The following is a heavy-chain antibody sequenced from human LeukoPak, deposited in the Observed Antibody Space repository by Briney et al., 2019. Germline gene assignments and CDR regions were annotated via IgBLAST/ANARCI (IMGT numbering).Heavy chain of an antibody. V-gene: IGHV3-30*04. D-gene: IGHD3-10*01. Sequence: PGGSLRLSCAASGFTFSSYAMHWVRQAPGKGLEWVAVMSYDGDNKFYAASVKGRFTISRDNSKNALYLQMHSLRAEDTAVYYCARELTALLWFGELGYWGQGTLVTVSS. J-gene: IGHJ4*02. CDR3: ARELTALLWFGELGY. CDR1: GFTFSSYA. CDR2: MSYDGDNK.